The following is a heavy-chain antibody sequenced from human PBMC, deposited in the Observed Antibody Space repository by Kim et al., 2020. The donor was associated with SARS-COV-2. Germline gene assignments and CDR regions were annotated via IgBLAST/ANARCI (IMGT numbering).Heavy chain of an antibody. CDR3: ARDIRLHEITMVRGVPFFVYGMDV. D-gene: IGHD3-10*01. CDR2: IYYSGST. J-gene: IGHJ6*02. CDR1: GGSISSYY. V-gene: IGHV4-59*13. Sequence: SETLSLTCTVSGGSISSYYWSWIRQPPGKGLEWIGYIYYSGSTNYNPSLKSRVTISVDTSKNQFSLKLSSVTAADTAVYYCARDIRLHEITMVRGVPFFVYGMDVWGQGTTVTVSS.